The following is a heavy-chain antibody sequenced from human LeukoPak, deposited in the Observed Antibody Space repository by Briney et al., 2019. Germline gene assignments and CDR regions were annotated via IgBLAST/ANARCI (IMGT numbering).Heavy chain of an antibody. CDR1: GYSISSGYY. D-gene: IGHD5-18*01. CDR3: VRDTTTDY. Sequence: SETLSLTCAVSGYSISSGYYWGWIRQPPGKGLEWIGSIYHSGSTYYNPSLKSRDTISVDTSKNQFSLKLSSVTAADTAVYYCVRDTTTDYWGQGTLVTVSS. V-gene: IGHV4-38-2*01. J-gene: IGHJ4*02. CDR2: IYHSGST.